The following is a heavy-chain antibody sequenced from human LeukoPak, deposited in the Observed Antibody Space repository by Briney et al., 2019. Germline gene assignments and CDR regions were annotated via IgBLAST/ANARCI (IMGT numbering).Heavy chain of an antibody. J-gene: IGHJ6*02. Sequence: SVKVSCKASGGTFSSYAISWVRQAPGQGLEWMGRIIPILGIANYAQKFQGRVTITADKSTSTAYMELSGLRSEDTAVYYCARDRVTKQWLVRDYYYGMDVWGQGTTVTVSS. CDR2: IIPILGIA. CDR3: ARDRVTKQWLVRDYYYGMDV. V-gene: IGHV1-69*04. CDR1: GGTFSSYA. D-gene: IGHD6-19*01.